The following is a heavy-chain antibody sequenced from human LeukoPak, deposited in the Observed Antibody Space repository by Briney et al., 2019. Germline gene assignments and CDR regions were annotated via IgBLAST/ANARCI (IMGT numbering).Heavy chain of an antibody. CDR2: ISYSGST. J-gene: IGHJ5*02. CDR1: GGSISSSSYY. D-gene: IGHD5-12*01. Sequence: SETLSLTCTVSGGSISSSSYYWGWIRQPPGKDLEWIGSISYSGSTYYNPSLKSRVTISVDTSKNQFSLKLSSVTAADTAVYYCARRAWPHGVNPWGQGTLVTVSS. V-gene: IGHV4-39*01. CDR3: ARRAWPHGVNP.